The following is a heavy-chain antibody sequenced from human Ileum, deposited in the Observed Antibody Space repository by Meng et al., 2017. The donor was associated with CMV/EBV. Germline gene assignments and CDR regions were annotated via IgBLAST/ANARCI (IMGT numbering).Heavy chain of an antibody. Sequence: SVKVSCKASGGTFSSYAISWVRQAPGQGLEWMGGIIPIFGTANYAQKFQGRVTITTDESTSTAYMELSSLRSEDTAVYYCARGPLVNYYYYGMVVWGQGTMVTVSS. CDR1: GGTFSSYA. CDR3: ARGPLVNYYYYGMVV. V-gene: IGHV1-69*05. CDR2: IIPIFGTA. J-gene: IGHJ6*02. D-gene: IGHD2-2*01.